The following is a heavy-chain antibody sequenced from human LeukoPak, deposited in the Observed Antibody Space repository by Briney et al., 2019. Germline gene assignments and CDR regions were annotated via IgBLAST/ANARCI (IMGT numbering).Heavy chain of an antibody. J-gene: IGHJ2*01. Sequence: GGSLRLSCAASGLTFSIYAMSWVRQAPGRGPEWVSGIVGSGGDTYYADSVKGRFTISRDTSKTTLYLQMNSLRAEDTAIYYSASRAPRFGYCSGGSCHWYFDLWGRGTLVTVSS. V-gene: IGHV3-23*01. CDR1: GLTFSIYA. CDR2: IVGSGGDT. D-gene: IGHD2-15*01. CDR3: ASRAPRFGYCSGGSCHWYFDL.